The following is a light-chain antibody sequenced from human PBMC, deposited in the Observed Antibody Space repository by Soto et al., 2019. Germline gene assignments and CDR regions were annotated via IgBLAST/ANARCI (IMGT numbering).Light chain of an antibody. CDR2: KAS. CDR1: QSISSW. CDR3: QRYNSYPLA. V-gene: IGKV1-5*03. Sequence: DIQMTQSPSTLSASVGDRVTITCRASQSISSWLAWYQQKPGKAPKLLIYKASSLESGVPSRFSGSGSGTEFTLTISSLQPDDFATYYCQRYNSYPLAFGGGTRVEIK. J-gene: IGKJ4*01.